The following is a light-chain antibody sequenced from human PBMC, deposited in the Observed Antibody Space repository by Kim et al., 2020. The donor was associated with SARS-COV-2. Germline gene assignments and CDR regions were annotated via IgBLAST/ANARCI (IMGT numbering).Light chain of an antibody. V-gene: IGKV1-39*01. CDR2: AAS. Sequence: ASVGDSVTLTCRASQIISSYLNWYQQKPGKAPKLLIYAASSLQSGVPSRFSGSGSGTDFTLTISSLQPEDFATYYCQQSYSTPITFGQGTRLEIK. CDR3: QQSYSTPIT. J-gene: IGKJ5*01. CDR1: QIISSY.